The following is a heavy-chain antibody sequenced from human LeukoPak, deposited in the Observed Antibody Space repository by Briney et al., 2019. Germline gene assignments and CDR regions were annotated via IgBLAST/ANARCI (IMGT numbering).Heavy chain of an antibody. CDR2: IWYEGTNK. D-gene: IGHD1-26*01. CDR1: GFTFSSYG. V-gene: IGHV3-33*01. Sequence: PGGSLRLSCGASGFTFSSYGMHWVRQAPGKGLEWVAVIWYEGTNKYYADSVKGRFSISRDNSKNTLYLQMRSLRAEDTAVYYCARQGGLGSYATGSWFDPWGQGTLVTVSS. J-gene: IGHJ5*02. CDR3: ARQGGLGSYATGSWFDP.